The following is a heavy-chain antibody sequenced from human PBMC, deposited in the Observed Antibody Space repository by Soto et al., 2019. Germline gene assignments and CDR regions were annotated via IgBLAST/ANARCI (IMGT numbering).Heavy chain of an antibody. CDR2: IKYDGSEK. CDR3: AKDVVVGATTGLGDYYYYYGMDV. CDR1: GFTFGSYW. Sequence: GGSLRLSCAASGFTFGSYWMSWVRQAPGKGLEWVATIKYDGSEKKYADSVKGRFTISRDNSKNTLYLQMNSLRAEDTAVYYCAKDVVVGATTGLGDYYYYYGMDVWGQGTTVTVSS. J-gene: IGHJ6*02. V-gene: IGHV3-7*01. D-gene: IGHD1-26*01.